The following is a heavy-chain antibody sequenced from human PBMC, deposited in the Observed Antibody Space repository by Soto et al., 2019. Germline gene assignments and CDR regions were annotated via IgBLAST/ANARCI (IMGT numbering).Heavy chain of an antibody. CDR1: GFTFSSYA. CDR2: ISYDGSNK. D-gene: IGHD3-3*01. V-gene: IGHV3-30-3*01. J-gene: IGHJ6*02. CDR3: ARGGLRFLVWLAYGLVV. Sequence: QVQLVESGGGVVQPGRSLRLSCAASGFTFSSYAMHWVRQAPGKGLEWVAIISYDGSNKYYADSVKGRFTISRDNSKNTLYLQMNRRRAEDTAVYYCARGGLRFLVWLAYGLVVWGQGTTVTVSS.